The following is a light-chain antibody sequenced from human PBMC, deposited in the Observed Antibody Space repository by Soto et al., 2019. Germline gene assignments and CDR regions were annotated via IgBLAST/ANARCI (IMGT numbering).Light chain of an antibody. Sequence: DIVLTQSPATLSLSPGERATLSCRASQSVSSYLAWYQQKPGQAPRLLIYDASNRATGIPARFSGSGSGTDFTLTISSLEPEDFAVYYCKQRSNWPHFGQGTRREIK. CDR3: KQRSNWPH. V-gene: IGKV3-11*01. CDR1: QSVSSY. J-gene: IGKJ5*01. CDR2: DAS.